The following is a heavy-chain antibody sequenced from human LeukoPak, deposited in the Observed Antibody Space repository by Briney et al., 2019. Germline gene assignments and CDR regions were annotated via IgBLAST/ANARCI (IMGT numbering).Heavy chain of an antibody. CDR1: GFTVSSNY. D-gene: IGHD4-17*01. V-gene: IGHV3-53*01. CDR2: IYSGGST. J-gene: IGHJ4*02. Sequence: GGSLRLSCAASGFTVSSNYMNWVRQAPGEGLEWVSVIYSGGSTYYADSVKGRFTISRDNSKNTLYLQMNSLRAEDTAVYYCARDSTGLRYFDYWGQGTLVTVSS. CDR3: ARDSTGLRYFDY.